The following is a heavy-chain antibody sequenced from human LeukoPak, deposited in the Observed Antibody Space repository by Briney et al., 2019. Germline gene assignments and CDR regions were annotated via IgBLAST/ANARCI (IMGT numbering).Heavy chain of an antibody. CDR1: RFTFSNYW. V-gene: IGHV3-7*01. CDR3: AKWGPYCVGDYCPALDS. CDR2: INQDGSKK. Sequence: GGSLGLSCVASRFTFSNYWMSWVRQAPGKGLEWVANINQDGSKKRYADSMKGRFTISRDNAKESLYLQLNSLRAEDTAVYYCAKWGPYCVGDYCPALDSWGPGTLVTVSS. J-gene: IGHJ4*02. D-gene: IGHD2-21*02.